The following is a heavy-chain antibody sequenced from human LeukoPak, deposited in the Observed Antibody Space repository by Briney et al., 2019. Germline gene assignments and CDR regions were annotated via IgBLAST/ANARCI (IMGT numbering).Heavy chain of an antibody. D-gene: IGHD6-19*01. CDR2: INSDGSST. V-gene: IGHV3-74*01. CDR1: GFTFSSYW. CDR3: ARGYSSGWYGGVDY. Sequence: GGSLRLSXAASGFTFSSYWMHWVCQAPGKGLVWVSRINSDGSSTSYADSVKGRFTISRDNAKNTLYLQMNSLRAEDTAVYYCARGYSSGWYGGVDYWGQGTLVTVSS. J-gene: IGHJ4*02.